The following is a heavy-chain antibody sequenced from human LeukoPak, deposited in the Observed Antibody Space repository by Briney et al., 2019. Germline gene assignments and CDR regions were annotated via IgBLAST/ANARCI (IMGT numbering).Heavy chain of an antibody. Sequence: SETLSLTCTVSGGSISSYYWSWIRQPPGKGLEWIGYIYYSGSTNYNPSLKSRVTISVDTSKNQFSLKLSSVTAADTAVYYCARRMKLAAKGDAFDIWGQGTMVTVSS. J-gene: IGHJ3*02. CDR3: ARRMKLAAKGDAFDI. V-gene: IGHV4-59*01. D-gene: IGHD2-15*01. CDR1: GGSISSYY. CDR2: IYYSGST.